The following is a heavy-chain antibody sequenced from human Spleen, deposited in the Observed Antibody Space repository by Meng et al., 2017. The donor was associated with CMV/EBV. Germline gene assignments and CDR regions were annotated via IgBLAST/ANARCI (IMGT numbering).Heavy chain of an antibody. J-gene: IGHJ3*02. D-gene: IGHD1-20*01. V-gene: IGHV1-69*10. CDR3: ARGLTGAGDAFDT. CDR2: IIPILGIA. Sequence: SVKVSCKASGGTFSSYAISWVRQAPGQGLEWMGGIIPILGIANYAQKFQGRVTITADKSTSTAYMELSSLRSEDTAVYYCARGLTGAGDAFDTGGQGTMVTVSS. CDR1: GGTFSSYA.